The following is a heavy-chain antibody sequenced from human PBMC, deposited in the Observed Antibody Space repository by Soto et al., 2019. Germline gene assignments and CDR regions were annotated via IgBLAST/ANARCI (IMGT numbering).Heavy chain of an antibody. V-gene: IGHV4-38-2*02. CDR3: ARDGGYYDSSGYYYEDWFDP. Sequence: PSETLSLTCAVSGYSISSGYYWGWLRQPPGKGLEWIGSIYHSGSTYYNPSLKSRVTISVDTSKNQFSLKLSSVTAADTAVYYCARDGGYYDSSGYYYEDWFDPWGQGTLVTVSS. CDR1: GYSISSGYY. J-gene: IGHJ5*02. CDR2: IYHSGST. D-gene: IGHD3-22*01.